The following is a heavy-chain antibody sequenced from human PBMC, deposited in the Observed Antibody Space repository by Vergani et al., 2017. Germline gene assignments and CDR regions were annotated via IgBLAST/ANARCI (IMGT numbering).Heavy chain of an antibody. D-gene: IGHD2-15*01. CDR1: GGSISSGGYS. Sequence: QLQLQESGSGLVKPSQTLSLTCAVSGGSISSGGYSWSWIRQPPGKGLEWIGYIYHSGSTYYNPSLKSRVTISVDRSKNQFSLKLSSVTAADTAVYYCARGGSGGSCWGDRRGGYAFDIWGQGTMVTVSS. V-gene: IGHV4-30-2*01. J-gene: IGHJ3*02. CDR2: IYHSGST. CDR3: ARGGSGGSCWGDRRGGYAFDI.